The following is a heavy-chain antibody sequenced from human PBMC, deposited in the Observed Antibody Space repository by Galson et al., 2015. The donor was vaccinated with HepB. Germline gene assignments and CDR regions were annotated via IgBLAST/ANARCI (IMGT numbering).Heavy chain of an antibody. D-gene: IGHD2-21*01. CDR3: ARDRNIVVGKYYFDY. V-gene: IGHV1-69*13. J-gene: IGHJ4*02. Sequence: SVKVSCKVSGGTFSSCAISWVRQAPGQGLEWMGGIIPIFGIANYAQKFQGRVTITADESTSTAYMELSSLRSEDTAVYYCARDRNIVVGKYYFDYWGQGTLVTVSS. CDR2: IIPIFGIA. CDR1: GGTFSSCA.